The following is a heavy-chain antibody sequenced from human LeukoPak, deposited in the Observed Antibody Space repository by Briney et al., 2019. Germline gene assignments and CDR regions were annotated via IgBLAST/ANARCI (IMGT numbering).Heavy chain of an antibody. CDR3: ARRNREEYSSSSKRRHYYYYMDV. J-gene: IGHJ6*03. CDR1: GGSISSGGYY. D-gene: IGHD6-13*01. V-gene: IGHV4-31*03. CDR2: TYYSGST. Sequence: MASQTLSLTCTVSGGSISSGGYYWSWIRQHPGKGLEWIGYTYYSGSTYYNPSLKSRVTISVDTSKNQFSLKLSSVTAADTAVYYCARRNREEYSSSSKRRHYYYYMDVWGKGTTVTVSS.